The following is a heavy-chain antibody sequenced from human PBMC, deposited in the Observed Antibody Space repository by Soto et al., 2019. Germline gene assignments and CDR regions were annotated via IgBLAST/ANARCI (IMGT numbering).Heavy chain of an antibody. J-gene: IGHJ4*02. Sequence: QVQLVESGGGVVQPGRSLRLSCAASGFTFSSYGMHWVRQAPGKGLEWVAVISYDGSNKYYADSVKGRFTISRDNSKNTMYLQMNSLRAEDTAVYYCAKDHNMIGVGRFGYRGQRTLVTVSS. CDR2: ISYDGSNK. D-gene: IGHD3-22*01. V-gene: IGHV3-30*18. CDR3: AKDHNMIGVGRFGY. CDR1: GFTFSSYG.